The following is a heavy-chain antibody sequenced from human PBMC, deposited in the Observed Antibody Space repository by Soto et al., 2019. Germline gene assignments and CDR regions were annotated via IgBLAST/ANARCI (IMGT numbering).Heavy chain of an antibody. V-gene: IGHV1-69*01. D-gene: IGHD6-19*01. Sequence: QVQLVQSGAEVKQPGSSVKVSCKTSGGTFSTYAIYWVRQAPGQGLEWMGAIIPLFGTADYAQKFQGRVTITADESTSTAYMELSSLRSEDTAVYYCVRLKGSYSSGYYYFDYWGQGTVVTVSS. CDR2: IIPLFGTA. CDR3: VRLKGSYSSGYYYFDY. J-gene: IGHJ4*02. CDR1: GGTFSTYA.